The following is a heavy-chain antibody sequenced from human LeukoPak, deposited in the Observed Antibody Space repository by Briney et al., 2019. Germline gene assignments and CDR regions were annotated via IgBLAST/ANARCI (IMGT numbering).Heavy chain of an antibody. V-gene: IGHV3-66*01. CDR2: IYSDGST. Sequence: GGSLRLSCAASGFTVSSNYMSWVRQAPGKGLEWVSVIYSDGSTYDADSVKGRFTISRDNSKNTLYLQVNSLRAEDTAVYYCARGGTVTTVSRWPPWYYYYYMDVWGKGTTVTISS. CDR1: GFTVSSNY. D-gene: IGHD4-17*01. J-gene: IGHJ6*03. CDR3: ARGGTVTTVSRWPPWYYYYYMDV.